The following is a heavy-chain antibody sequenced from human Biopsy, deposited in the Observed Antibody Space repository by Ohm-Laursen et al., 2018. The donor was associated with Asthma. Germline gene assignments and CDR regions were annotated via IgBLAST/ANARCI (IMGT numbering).Heavy chain of an antibody. J-gene: IGHJ4*02. CDR3: AKRRGYSGHDNDY. V-gene: IGHV3-30*18. CDR1: GFTFSTSW. Sequence: SLRLSCAASGFTFSTSWMTWVRQGPGKGLEWVAFVSSDGHDKFYEDSVKGRFTISRDNSKNTLYLQMNSLRTEDTAVYYCAKRRGYSGHDNDYWGQGTLVIVSS. D-gene: IGHD5-12*01. CDR2: VSSDGHDK.